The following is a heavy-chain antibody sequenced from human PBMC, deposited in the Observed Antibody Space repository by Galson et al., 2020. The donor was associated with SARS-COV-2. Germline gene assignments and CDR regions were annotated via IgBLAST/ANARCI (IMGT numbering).Heavy chain of an antibody. CDR2: IGGSGGST. V-gene: IGHV3-23*01. CDR3: AKGNSYYYMDV. Sequence: GGSLRLSCAASGFTFSSYAMTWVRQAPGKGLEWVSAIGGSGGSTNYADSVKGRFTTSRDNSKNTLYLQMNSLRVEDTAVYYCAKGNSYYYMDVWGKGTTVTVSS. CDR1: GFTFSSYA. J-gene: IGHJ6*03.